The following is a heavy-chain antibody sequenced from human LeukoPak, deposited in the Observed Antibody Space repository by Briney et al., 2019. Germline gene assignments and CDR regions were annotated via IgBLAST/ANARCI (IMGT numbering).Heavy chain of an antibody. CDR3: ARVGRSRTAAGFGAFDI. V-gene: IGHV3-30*04. Sequence: PGGSLRLSCAASGFILSSYPMHWVRQAPGKGLEWVAVISYDGRNKYYADSVKGRFTISRDNAKNTVYLQRNSLRGDDTAVYYCARVGRSRTAAGFGAFDIWGQGTTVTVCS. CDR2: ISYDGRNK. D-gene: IGHD6-25*01. CDR1: GFILSSYP. J-gene: IGHJ3*02.